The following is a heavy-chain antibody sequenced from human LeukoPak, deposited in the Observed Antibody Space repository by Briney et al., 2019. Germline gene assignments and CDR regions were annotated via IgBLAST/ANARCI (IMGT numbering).Heavy chain of an antibody. Sequence: GGSLRLSCAASGFTFSSYSMSWVRQAPGKGLEWVSAISGNGGRSYYADSVKGRFTISRDNSRSTLYLQMNSLRAEDTAVYYCAKVSPHGGNSVWGQGTLVTVSS. D-gene: IGHD4-23*01. CDR2: ISGNGGRS. V-gene: IGHV3-23*01. J-gene: IGHJ4*02. CDR1: GFTFSSYS. CDR3: AKVSPHGGNSV.